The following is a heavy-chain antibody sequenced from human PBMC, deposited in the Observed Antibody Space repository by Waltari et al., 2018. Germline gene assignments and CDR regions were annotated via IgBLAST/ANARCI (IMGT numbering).Heavy chain of an antibody. V-gene: IGHV1-46*01. J-gene: IGHJ4*02. CDR1: GYTFTNYY. CDR3: ARGLSTVTTWDY. D-gene: IGHD4-4*01. CDR2: NYPGGYST. Sequence: QVQLVQSGAEVRKPGASVKISCEPSGYTFTNYYIHWVRQAPGQGLGWMGMNYPGGYSTNYAQKFQGRVTVTRDTSTNTVYMELSSLTSEDTAVYYCARGLSTVTTWDYWGQGTLVTVSS.